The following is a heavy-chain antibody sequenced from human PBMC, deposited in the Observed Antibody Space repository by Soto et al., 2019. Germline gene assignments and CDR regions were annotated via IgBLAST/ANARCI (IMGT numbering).Heavy chain of an antibody. CDR1: GFTFSSYD. CDR3: ARERVSPNRYYSGMDV. D-gene: IGHD2-8*01. J-gene: IGHJ6*02. V-gene: IGHV3-13*01. CDR2: IGTAGDT. Sequence: EVQLVESGGGLVQPGGSLRLSCAASGFTFSSYDMHWVRQATGKGLEWVSAIGTAGDTYYPGSVKGRFNISGENAKNSLYLKMNSLRAEDTAVYYCARERVSPNRYYSGMDVWGQGTTVTVSS.